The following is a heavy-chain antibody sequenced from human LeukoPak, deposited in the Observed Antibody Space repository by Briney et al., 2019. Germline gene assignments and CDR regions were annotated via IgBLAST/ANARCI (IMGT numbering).Heavy chain of an antibody. J-gene: IGHJ3*02. CDR2: IQQDGSEK. CDR3: AKGGAHDVFGI. V-gene: IGHV3-7*01. CDR1: GFTVSSNY. D-gene: IGHD3-16*01. Sequence: GGSLRLSCAASGFTVSSNYMSWVRQAPGKGLEWVATIQQDGSEKYHVDSVKGRFTISRDNAKNSLYLQMNSLRVEDTAVYYCAKGGAHDVFGIWGQGTMVTVSS.